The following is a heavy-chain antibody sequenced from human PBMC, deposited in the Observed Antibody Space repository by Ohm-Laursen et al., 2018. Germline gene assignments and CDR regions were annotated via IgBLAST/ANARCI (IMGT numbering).Heavy chain of an antibody. Sequence: GSLRLSCAASGFTFSSYSMNWVRQAPGKGLEWVSYIDASGGTIYYADSVKGRLTISRDNAKNSLYLQMSGLRGEDTAVYYCARGAPFYGGFDYWGQGTLVTVSS. D-gene: IGHD4-17*01. CDR2: IDASGGTI. J-gene: IGHJ4*02. CDR3: ARGAPFYGGFDY. CDR1: GFTFSSYS. V-gene: IGHV3-48*01.